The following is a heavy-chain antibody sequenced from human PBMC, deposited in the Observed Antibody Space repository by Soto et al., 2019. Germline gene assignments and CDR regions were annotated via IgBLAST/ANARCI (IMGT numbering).Heavy chain of an antibody. CDR1: GFSLNNYW. D-gene: IGHD5-12*01. V-gene: IGHV3-74*01. CDR3: MRGNTGYGNFDY. J-gene: IGHJ4*02. Sequence: GGSLRLSCAVSGFSLNNYWMHWVRQRPGKGLVWVTRIYRDGTTSYADSVKGRFTISRDNAKNTVSLQMNSLKDEDTAVYYCMRGNTGYGNFDYWGQGTLVTVSS. CDR2: IYRDGTT.